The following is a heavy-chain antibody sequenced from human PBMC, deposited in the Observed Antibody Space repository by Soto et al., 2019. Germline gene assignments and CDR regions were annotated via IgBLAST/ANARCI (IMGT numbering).Heavy chain of an antibody. V-gene: IGHV3-15*07. J-gene: IGHJ4*02. Sequence: GGSLRLSCAVSGFSLTDVWVNWVRQAPGKGLEWVGRIKSKAAGGTTDYAAPVKGRFTILRDDSKNTLYLQMDSLIIEDTAVYFCSHGYGQYFNSWGQGTLVTVSS. CDR2: IKSKAAGGTT. CDR3: SHGYGQYFNS. D-gene: IGHD5-18*01. CDR1: GFSLTDVW.